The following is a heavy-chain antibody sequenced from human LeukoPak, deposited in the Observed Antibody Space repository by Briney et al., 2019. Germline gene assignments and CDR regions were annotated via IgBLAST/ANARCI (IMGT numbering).Heavy chain of an antibody. CDR2: ISTNGGST. V-gene: IGHV3-64D*09. CDR3: VNYGMDV. J-gene: IGHJ6*02. Sequence: GGSLRLSCSASGFTFSNYGIHWVRQAPGKGLEYVSAISTNGGSTYYADSVKGRFTISRDNSKNTLYLQMGSLRAEDMAVYYCVNYGMDVWGQGTTVTVSS. CDR1: GFTFSNYG.